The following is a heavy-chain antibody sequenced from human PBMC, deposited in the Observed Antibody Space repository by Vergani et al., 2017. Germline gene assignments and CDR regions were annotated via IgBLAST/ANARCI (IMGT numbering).Heavy chain of an antibody. J-gene: IGHJ3*02. CDR1: GGTFSSYT. CDR2: IIPILGIA. V-gene: IGHV1-69*08. CDR3: ARDSVASAAFDI. D-gene: IGHD6-19*01. Sequence: QVQLVQSGAEVKKPGSSVKVSCTASGGTFSSYTISWVRQAPGQGLEWMGRIIPILGIANYAQKFQGRVTITADKSTSTDYMELSSLRSEDTAVYYCARDSVASAAFDIWGQGTMVTVSS.